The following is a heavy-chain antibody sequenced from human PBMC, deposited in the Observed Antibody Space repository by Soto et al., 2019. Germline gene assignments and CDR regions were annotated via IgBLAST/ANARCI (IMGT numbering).Heavy chain of an antibody. V-gene: IGHV5-51*01. J-gene: IGHJ6*02. Sequence: PGESREISCRGSGCSFPSDCIGLVRQRPGKGLEWMGSIYPADSDTRYSPSFQGHVTISADKSIRTAYLEWSSLKASDSGVYYCARLPHSTTSYYDYPSGMGVWGQGTTVTVSS. CDR1: GCSFPSDC. CDR3: ARLPHSTTSYYDYPSGMGV. D-gene: IGHD2-2*01. CDR2: IYPADSDT.